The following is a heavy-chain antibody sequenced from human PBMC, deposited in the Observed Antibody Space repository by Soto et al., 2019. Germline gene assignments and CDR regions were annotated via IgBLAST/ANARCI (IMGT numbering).Heavy chain of an antibody. Sequence: SVKVSCKASGGSFSSYTISWVRQAPGQGLEWMGRIIPILGIANYAQKFQGRVTITADKSTSTAYMELSSLRSEDTAVYYCARDGSYCSSTSCNYYGSGSYYNPFDYWGQGTLVTVSS. V-gene: IGHV1-69*04. CDR2: IIPILGIA. CDR3: ARDGSYCSSTSCNYYGSGSYYNPFDY. CDR1: GGSFSSYT. J-gene: IGHJ4*02. D-gene: IGHD3-10*01.